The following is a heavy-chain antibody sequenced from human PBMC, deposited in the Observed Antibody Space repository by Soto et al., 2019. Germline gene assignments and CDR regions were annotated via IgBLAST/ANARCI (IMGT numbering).Heavy chain of an antibody. CDR3: ARVAGGCNYYYYYYGIDV. CDR1: GGSISSYY. CDR2: IYYSGST. V-gene: IGHV4-59*01. J-gene: IGHJ6*02. Sequence: QVQLQESGPGLVKPSETLSLTCTVSGGSISSYYWSWIRQPPGKGLEWIGYIYYSGSTNYHPSLKSLVTTAVDTSKNQAALKLSSVTAANTAVNYCARVAGGCNYYYYYYGIDVLCQGTTVTASS. D-gene: IGHD1-20*01.